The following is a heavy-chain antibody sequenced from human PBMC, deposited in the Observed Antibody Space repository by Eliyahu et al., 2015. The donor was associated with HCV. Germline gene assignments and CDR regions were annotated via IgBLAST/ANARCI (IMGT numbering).Heavy chain of an antibody. Sequence: QVQLVQSGAEMRKPGASVKVSCKASGXTFINSRITWVRQAPGQGLEWMGWISPYNGKTNYAQNLQGRVTMTTDTSTSTAYMELRSLRSDDTAIYYCAREPLVGATSSFDYWGQGTLVTVSS. CDR1: GXTFINSR. V-gene: IGHV1-18*01. CDR3: AREPLVGATSSFDY. J-gene: IGHJ4*02. D-gene: IGHD1-26*01. CDR2: ISPYNGKT.